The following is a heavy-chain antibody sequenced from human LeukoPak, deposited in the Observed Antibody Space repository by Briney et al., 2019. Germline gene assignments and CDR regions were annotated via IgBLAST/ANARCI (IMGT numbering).Heavy chain of an antibody. CDR1: GFTFSSYS. J-gene: IGHJ4*02. V-gene: IGHV3-21*01. D-gene: IGHD3-10*01. CDR3: ARAELVRSFAY. CDR2: ISSSSSYI. Sequence: GGSLRRYCAASGFTFSSYSMNWVRQAPGKGLEWVSSISSSSSYIYYADSVKGRFTISRDNAKNSLYLQMNSLRAEDTAVYYCARAELVRSFAYWGQGTLVTVSS.